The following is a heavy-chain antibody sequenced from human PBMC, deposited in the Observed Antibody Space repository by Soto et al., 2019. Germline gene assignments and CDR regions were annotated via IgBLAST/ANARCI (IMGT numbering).Heavy chain of an antibody. D-gene: IGHD3-22*01. CDR3: AKMSSGYYNLLPTRPFDSDY. Sequence: GGSLRLSCAASGFTFSSYGMHWVRQAPGKGLEWVAVISYDGSNKYYADSVKGRFTISRDNSKNTLYLQMNSLRAEDTAVYYCAKMSSGYYNLLPTRPFDSDYWGQGTLVTVSS. CDR2: ISYDGSNK. CDR1: GFTFSSYG. V-gene: IGHV3-30*18. J-gene: IGHJ4*02.